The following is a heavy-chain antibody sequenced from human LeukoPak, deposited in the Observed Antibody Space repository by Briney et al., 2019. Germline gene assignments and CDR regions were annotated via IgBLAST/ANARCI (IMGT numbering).Heavy chain of an antibody. D-gene: IGHD3-22*01. CDR1: GFTFSSYA. CDR3: AKGYYYESGTYFDY. J-gene: IGHJ4*02. Sequence: GGSLRLSCAASGFTFSSYATSWVRQAPGKGLEWVSGLRGCGERAYYADSVKGRFTISRDNFKNTLYLQMNSLRAEDTAVYYCAKGYYYESGTYFDYWGQGTVVTVSS. V-gene: IGHV3-23*01. CDR2: LRGCGERA.